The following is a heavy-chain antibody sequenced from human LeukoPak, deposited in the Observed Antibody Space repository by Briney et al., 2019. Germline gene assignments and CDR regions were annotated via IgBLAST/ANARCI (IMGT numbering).Heavy chain of an antibody. V-gene: IGHV4-59*08. J-gene: IGHJ4*02. D-gene: IGHD6-19*01. CDR1: GGSISSYY. CDR2: IYYSGST. Sequence: PSETLSLTCTVSGGSISSYYWSWIRQPPGKGLEWIWYIYYSGSTNYNPSLKSRVTISVDTSKNQFSLKLSSATAADTAVYYCARYSQWLAALDYWGQGTLVTVSS. CDR3: ARYSQWLAALDY.